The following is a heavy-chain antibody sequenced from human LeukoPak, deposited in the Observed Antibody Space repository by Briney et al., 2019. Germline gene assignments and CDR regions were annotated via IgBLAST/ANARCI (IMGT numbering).Heavy chain of an antibody. D-gene: IGHD2-2*01. CDR1: GFTFSSYA. J-gene: IGHJ3*02. V-gene: IGHV3-30-3*01. CDR2: ISYEGSNK. CDR3: AGETTDIVVVSAATTVSFDI. Sequence: PGRSLRLSCAASGFTFSSYAKHWGRQAPGKGLEGVADISYEGSNKYYAASVKGRFTISRDNSKNTLYLQMNSLRADDKAVNYCAGETTDIVVVSAATTVSFDIWGQGTMVTVSS.